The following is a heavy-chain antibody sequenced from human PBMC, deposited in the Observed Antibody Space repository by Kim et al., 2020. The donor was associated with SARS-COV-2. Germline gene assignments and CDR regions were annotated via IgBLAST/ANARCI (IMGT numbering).Heavy chain of an antibody. CDR1: GFTFSSYG. CDR3: AKDLWRYCTGGVCHQFDY. D-gene: IGHD2-8*02. J-gene: IGHJ4*02. Sequence: GGSLRLSCAASGFTFSSYGMHWVRQAPGKGLEWVAVIWYDGSNKYYADSVKGRFTISRDNSKNTLYLQMNSLRAEDTAVYYCAKDLWRYCTGGVCHQFDYWGQGTLVTVSS. V-gene: IGHV3-33*06. CDR2: IWYDGSNK.